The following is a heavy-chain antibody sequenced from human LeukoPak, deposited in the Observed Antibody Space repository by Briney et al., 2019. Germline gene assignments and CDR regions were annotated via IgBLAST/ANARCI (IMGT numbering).Heavy chain of an antibody. Sequence: SETLSLTCAVYGGSFSGYYWSWIRQPPGKGLEWIGGINHSGSTNYNPSPKSRVTISVDTSKYQFTLRLSSVTAADTAVYYCARSSYTYDFWGGYYYYPWGQGTLVTVSS. D-gene: IGHD3-3*01. CDR3: ARSSYTYDFWGGYYYYP. CDR2: INHSGST. J-gene: IGHJ5*02. CDR1: GGSFSGYY. V-gene: IGHV4-34*01.